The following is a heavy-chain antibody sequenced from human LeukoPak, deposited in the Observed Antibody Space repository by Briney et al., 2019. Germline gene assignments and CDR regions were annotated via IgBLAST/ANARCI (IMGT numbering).Heavy chain of an antibody. CDR2: ISYDGSNK. J-gene: IGHJ4*02. CDR1: GFTFSSYG. D-gene: IGHD1-14*01. Sequence: GGSLRLSCAASGFTFSSYGMHWVRQAPGKGLEWVAVISYDGSNKYYGDSVKGRFTISRDNSKNTLYLQTSSVRAEDTAVYYCVKEGGDDGILDYWGQGTLVTVSS. V-gene: IGHV3-30*18. CDR3: VKEGGDDGILDY.